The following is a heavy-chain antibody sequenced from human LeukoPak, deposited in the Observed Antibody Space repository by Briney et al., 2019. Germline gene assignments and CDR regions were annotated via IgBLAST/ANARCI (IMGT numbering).Heavy chain of an antibody. CDR1: GFTFDDYG. CDR2: INWNGGST. V-gene: IGHV3-20*04. Sequence: PGGSLRLSCAASGFTFDDYGMSWVRQAPGKGLEWVSGINWNGGSTGYADSVKGRFTISRDNAKNSLYLQMNSLRAEDMALYYCAKDMRAYCGGDCYMGGAFDIWGQGTMVTVSS. CDR3: AKDMRAYCGGDCYMGGAFDI. D-gene: IGHD2-21*02. J-gene: IGHJ3*02.